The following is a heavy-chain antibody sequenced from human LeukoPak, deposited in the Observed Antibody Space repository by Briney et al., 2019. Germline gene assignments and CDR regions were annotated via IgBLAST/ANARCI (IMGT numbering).Heavy chain of an antibody. Sequence: ASVKVSCKASGYTFTSYYMHWVRQAPGQGLEWMGIINPSGGSTSYAQKFPGRVTMTRDTSTSTVYMELSSLRSEDTAVYYCASLRIRSGTSARGLYFDYWGQGTLVTVSS. CDR1: GYTFTSYY. CDR2: INPSGGST. V-gene: IGHV1-46*01. D-gene: IGHD6-19*01. CDR3: ASLRIRSGTSARGLYFDY. J-gene: IGHJ4*02.